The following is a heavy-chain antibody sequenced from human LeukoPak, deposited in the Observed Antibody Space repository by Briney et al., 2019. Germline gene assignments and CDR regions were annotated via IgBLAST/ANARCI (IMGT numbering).Heavy chain of an antibody. CDR2: ISAYNGNT. J-gene: IGHJ4*02. V-gene: IGHV1-18*01. CDR1: GYTFTSYG. Sequence: GASVKVSCKASGYTFTSYGISWVRQAPGQGLEWMGWISAYNGNTNYAQKLQGRVTMTTDTSTSTAHMELRSLRSDDTAVYYCARSDRLNCSSTSCYLDYWGQGTLVTVSS. D-gene: IGHD2-2*01. CDR3: ARSDRLNCSSTSCYLDY.